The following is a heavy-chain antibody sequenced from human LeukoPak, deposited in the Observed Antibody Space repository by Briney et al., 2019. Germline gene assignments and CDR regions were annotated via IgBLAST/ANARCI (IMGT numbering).Heavy chain of an antibody. D-gene: IGHD3-10*01. J-gene: IGHJ4*02. CDR1: GYTFTTYD. Sequence: ASVKVSCKASGYTFTTYDIHWVRHATGQGLEWMGWMNPNSGNKGYAQKFQGRVTMTRNTSIRTAYMELSSLRSEDTAVYYCARVPFPGAYWGQGTLVTVSS. V-gene: IGHV1-8*01. CDR3: ARVPFPGAY. CDR2: MNPNSGNK.